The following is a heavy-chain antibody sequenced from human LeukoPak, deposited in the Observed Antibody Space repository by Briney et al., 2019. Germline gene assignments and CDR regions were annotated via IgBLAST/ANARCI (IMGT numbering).Heavy chain of an antibody. J-gene: IGHJ3*02. V-gene: IGHV3-21*01. CDR1: GFTFSSYS. D-gene: IGHD1-26*01. Sequence: GGSLRFSCAASGFTFSSYSMNWVRQAPGKGLEWVSSISSSSSYIYYADSVKGRFTISRDNAKNSLYLQMNSLRAEDTAVYYCAREVGTPQAFDIWGQGTMVTVSS. CDR3: AREVGTPQAFDI. CDR2: ISSSSSYI.